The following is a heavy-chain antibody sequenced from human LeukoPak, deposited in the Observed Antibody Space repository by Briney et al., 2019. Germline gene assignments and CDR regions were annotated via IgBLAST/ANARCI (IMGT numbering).Heavy chain of an antibody. CDR1: GYTFTTYV. CDR3: ARTGFITGTTSRWFDP. Sequence: GASVKVSCKASGYTFTTYVISWVRQAPGQGLEWMGWISAYNGNTNYAQKFKGRVTVTMDTSTRTAYMELRSLRSDDTAMYYCARTGFITGTTSRWFDPWGQGTLVTVSS. V-gene: IGHV1-18*01. J-gene: IGHJ5*02. D-gene: IGHD1-20*01. CDR2: ISAYNGNT.